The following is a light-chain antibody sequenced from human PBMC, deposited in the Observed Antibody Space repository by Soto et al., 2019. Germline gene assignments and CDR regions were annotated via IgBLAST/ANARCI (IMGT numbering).Light chain of an antibody. CDR3: QQYNNWPFS. J-gene: IGKJ5*01. V-gene: IGKV3-15*01. CDR2: DVP. Sequence: EIVMTQTPATLFVSPGDRAILSCRAGQAVTTNFAWYQQKSGQSPRLLIYDVPHRATGVPARFSGTGSETDFTLTISGLQSEDSAVYFCQQYNNWPFSFGQGTRLEIK. CDR1: QAVTTN.